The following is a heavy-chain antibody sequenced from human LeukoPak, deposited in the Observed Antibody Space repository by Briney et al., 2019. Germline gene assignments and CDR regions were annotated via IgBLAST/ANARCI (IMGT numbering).Heavy chain of an antibody. V-gene: IGHV4-59*11. Sequence: SETLPLTCTVSGGSISSHYWSWIRQPPGKGLEWIGYIYYSGSTNYNPSLKSRVTISVDTSKNQFSLKLSSVTAADTAVYYCARNIAARPYYFDYWGQGTLVTVSS. D-gene: IGHD6-6*01. CDR3: ARNIAARPYYFDY. J-gene: IGHJ4*02. CDR2: IYYSGST. CDR1: GGSISSHY.